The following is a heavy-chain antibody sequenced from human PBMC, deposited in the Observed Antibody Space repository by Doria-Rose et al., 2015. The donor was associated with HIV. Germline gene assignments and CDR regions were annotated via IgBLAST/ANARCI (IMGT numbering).Heavy chain of an antibody. CDR3: ARIKSSRWYHKYYFDF. V-gene: IGHV2-26*01. CDR2: IFSDDER. CDR1: GVSLSSPGMG. Sequence: QVTLKESGPVLVKPTETLTLTCTVSGVSLSSPGMGVSWTRQPPGKALEWPANIFSDDERSYKTSLKSRLTISRGTSKSQVVLTMTDMDPVDTATYYCARIKSSRWYHKYYFDFWGQGTLVIVSA. D-gene: IGHD6-13*01. J-gene: IGHJ4*02.